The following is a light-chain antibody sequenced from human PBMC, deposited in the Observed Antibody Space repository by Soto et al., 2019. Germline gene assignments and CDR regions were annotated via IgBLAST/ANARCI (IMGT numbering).Light chain of an antibody. J-gene: IGLJ2*01. CDR1: SSNIGSNP. CDR3: AAWDDSLRGRV. V-gene: IGLV1-44*01. CDR2: SDN. Sequence: QSVLTRPPSASGTPGQRVTISCSGSSSNIGSNPVSWYQQLPGTAPKSLIYSDNQRPSGVPDRISGSRSGTSASLAISGLQSEDEAKYYCAAWDDSLRGRVFGGGTKLTVL.